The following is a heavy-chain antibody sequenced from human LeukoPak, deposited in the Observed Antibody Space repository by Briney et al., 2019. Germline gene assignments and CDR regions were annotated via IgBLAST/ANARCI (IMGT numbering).Heavy chain of an antibody. CDR2: LVYDERN. CDR1: GFPFSSYG. CDR3: ARDLSAAYDF. D-gene: IGHD2-21*01. Sequence: GGSLTLSCAASGFPFSSYGMHWVRQAPGKGLEWVARLVYDERNDYANSVKGRFTISRDNSKNTLYLQMDNLRVDDTAVYYCARDLSAAYDFWGQGILVTVSS. V-gene: IGHV3-33*01. J-gene: IGHJ4*02.